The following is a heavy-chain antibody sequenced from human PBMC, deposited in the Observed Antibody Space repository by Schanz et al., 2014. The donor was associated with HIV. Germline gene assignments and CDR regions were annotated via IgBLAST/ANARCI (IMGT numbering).Heavy chain of an antibody. CDR1: GFTFDDYA. CDR3: AKETEQLRYLGYFDY. CDR2: ISWNSGSI. Sequence: EVQLVESGGGLVQPCRSLRLSCAASGFTFDDYAMHWVRQAPGKGLEWVSGISWNSGSIGYADSVKGRFTISRDNAKNSLYLQMNSLRAEDTALYYCAKETEQLRYLGYFDYWGQGSLVSVSS. D-gene: IGHD3-9*01. J-gene: IGHJ4*02. V-gene: IGHV3-9*01.